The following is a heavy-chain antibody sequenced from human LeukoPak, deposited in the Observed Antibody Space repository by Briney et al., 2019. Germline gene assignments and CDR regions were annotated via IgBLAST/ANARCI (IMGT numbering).Heavy chain of an antibody. Sequence: ASVKVSRKASGYTFTGYYIHWVRQAPGQGLEWVGWINPNSGGTNFAQKFQGRFTMTRDTSTTTAYMELSSLRSDDTAVYYCARARMGSAYEYFDYWGQGTLVTVSP. CDR3: ARARMGSAYEYFDY. D-gene: IGHD5-12*01. V-gene: IGHV1-2*02. CDR2: INPNSGGT. CDR1: GYTFTGYY. J-gene: IGHJ4*02.